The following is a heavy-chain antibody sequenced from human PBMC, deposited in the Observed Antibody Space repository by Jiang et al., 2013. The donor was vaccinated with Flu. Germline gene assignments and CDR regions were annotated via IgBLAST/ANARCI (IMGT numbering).Heavy chain of an antibody. D-gene: IGHD3-10*01. J-gene: IGHJ4*02. CDR2: ISAYNGNT. V-gene: IGHV1-18*01. CDR1: GYTFTSYG. CDR3: ARQLWFGELLINPYYFDY. Sequence: SGAEVKKPGASVKVSCKASGYTFTSYGISWVRQAPGQGLEWMGWISAYNGNTNYAQKLQGRVTMTTDTSTSTAYMELRSLRSDDTAVYYCARQLWFGELLINPYYFDYWGQGTLVTVSS.